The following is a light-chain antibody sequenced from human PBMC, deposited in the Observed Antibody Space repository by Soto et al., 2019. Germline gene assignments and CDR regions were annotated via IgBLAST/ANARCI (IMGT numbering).Light chain of an antibody. V-gene: IGKV1-5*03. CDR3: QQYKRYPMT. Sequence: DSQMTQYPSTLSASVGDRVTITCRASQSISSWLAWYQQKPGKAPKLLISKASTLQSGVPPRFSGSGYATEFTLTISSLQPDDFATYYCQQYKRYPMTFGGGTKVEIK. CDR1: QSISSW. J-gene: IGKJ4*01. CDR2: KAS.